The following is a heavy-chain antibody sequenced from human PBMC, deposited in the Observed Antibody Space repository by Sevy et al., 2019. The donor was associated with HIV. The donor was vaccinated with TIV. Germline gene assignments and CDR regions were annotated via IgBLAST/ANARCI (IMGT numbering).Heavy chain of an antibody. J-gene: IGHJ3*02. V-gene: IGHV3-13*01. CDR3: ARDNTNGGFDI. D-gene: IGHD3-10*01. CDR1: GFTFSSYD. Sequence: GGSLRLSCAASGFTFSSYDMHWVRQATGKGLEWVSAIGTAGDTYYPGSVKGRFTISRENAKNSLYLQMNSLRAGDTAVYYCARDNTNGGFDIWGQGTMFTVSS. CDR2: IGTAGDT.